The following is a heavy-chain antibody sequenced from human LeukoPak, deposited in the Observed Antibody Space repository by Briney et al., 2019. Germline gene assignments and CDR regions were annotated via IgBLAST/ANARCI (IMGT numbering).Heavy chain of an antibody. CDR2: IDPNSGGT. CDR1: GYTFTGYY. V-gene: IGHV1-2*02. J-gene: IGHJ5*02. CDR3: ARDRGSTSLNWFDP. Sequence: EASVKVSCKASGYTFTGYYMHWVRQAPGQGLEWMGWIDPNSGGTNYAQKFRGRVTMTRDTSISTAYMELSRLRSDDTAVYYCARDRGSTSLNWFDPWGQGTLVTVSS. D-gene: IGHD2-2*01.